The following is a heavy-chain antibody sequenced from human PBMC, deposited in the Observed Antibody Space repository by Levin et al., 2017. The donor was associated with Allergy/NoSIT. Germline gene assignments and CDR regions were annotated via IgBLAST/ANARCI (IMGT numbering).Heavy chain of an antibody. CDR2: ISSSSRYI. V-gene: IGHV3-21*01. D-gene: IGHD3-9*01. CDR1: GFTFSNYN. J-gene: IGHJ4*02. Sequence: PGGSLRLSCAASGFTFSNYNMNWVRQSPGKGLEWVSSISSSSRYIYYADSMKGRFTISRDNAKNSLFLQMNSLRAEDTAVYYCARVRRYDILTAFDYWGQGTLVTVSS. CDR3: ARVRRYDILTAFDY.